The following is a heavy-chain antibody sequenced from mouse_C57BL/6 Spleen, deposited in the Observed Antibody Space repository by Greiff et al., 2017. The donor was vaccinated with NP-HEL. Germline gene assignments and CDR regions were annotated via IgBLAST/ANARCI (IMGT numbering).Heavy chain of an antibody. CDR1: GYTFTSYW. D-gene: IGHD3-2*02. J-gene: IGHJ3*01. CDR2: IDPSDSYT. CDR3: ARERAAQDAY. V-gene: IGHV1-50*01. Sequence: QVQLKQPGAELVKPGASVKLSCKASGYTFTSYWMQWVKQRPGQGLEWIGEIDPSDSYTNYNQKFKGKATLTVDTSSSTAYMQLSSLTSEDSAVYYCARERAAQDAYWGQGTLVTVSA.